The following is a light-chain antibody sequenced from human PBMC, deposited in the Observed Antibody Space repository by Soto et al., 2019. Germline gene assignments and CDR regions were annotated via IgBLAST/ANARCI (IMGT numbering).Light chain of an antibody. CDR3: QQYSTWPSGT. CDR2: TAS. V-gene: IGKV3-15*01. Sequence: EIVMTQSPATLSVSPGERATLSCWASQSVSSHLAWYQQKPGQAPRLLIYTASTRATGIPARFSGSGSGTELTLTISSLQSEDFAVYYCQQYSTWPSGTFGQGTKLEIK. CDR1: QSVSSH. J-gene: IGKJ2*01.